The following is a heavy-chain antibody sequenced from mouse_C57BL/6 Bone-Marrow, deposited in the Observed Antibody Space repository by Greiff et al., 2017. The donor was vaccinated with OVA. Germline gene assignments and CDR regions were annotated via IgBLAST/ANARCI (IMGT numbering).Heavy chain of an antibody. Sequence: EVQLQESGGGLVQPGGSLKLSCAASGFTFSDYYMYWVRQTPEKRLEWVAYISNGGGSTYYPDTVKGRFTISRDNAKNTLYLQMSRLKSEDTAMYYCARHYYGSSSSWFAYWGQGTLVTVSA. CDR1: GFTFSDYY. D-gene: IGHD1-1*01. CDR3: ARHYYGSSSSWFAY. CDR2: ISNGGGST. J-gene: IGHJ3*01. V-gene: IGHV5-12*01.